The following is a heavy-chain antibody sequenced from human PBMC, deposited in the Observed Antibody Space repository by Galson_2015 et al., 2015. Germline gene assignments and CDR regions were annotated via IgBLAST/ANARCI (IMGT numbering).Heavy chain of an antibody. D-gene: IGHD6-6*01. Sequence: SMRLSCAASGVTFDDYAMHWVRHAPGKGLEWVSGISWNSGSIGYADSVKGRFTISRDNAKNSLYLQMNSLRAEDTALYHCAKDKGELVGLDYWGQGTLFTVSS. J-gene: IGHJ4*02. CDR3: AKDKGELVGLDY. V-gene: IGHV3-9*01. CDR1: GVTFDDYA. CDR2: ISWNSGSI.